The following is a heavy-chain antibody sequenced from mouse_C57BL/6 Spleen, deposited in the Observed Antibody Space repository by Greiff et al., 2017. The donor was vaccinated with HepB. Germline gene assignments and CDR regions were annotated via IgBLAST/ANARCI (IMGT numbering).Heavy chain of an antibody. J-gene: IGHJ3*01. CDR3: ARWGWDNAY. D-gene: IGHD4-1*01. CDR2: IYPGDGDT. CDR1: GYAFSSYW. V-gene: IGHV1-80*01. Sequence: VKLMESGAELVKPGASVKISCKASGYAFSSYWMNWVKQRPGKGLEWIGQIYPGDGDTNYNGKFKGKATMTADKSSSTAYMQLSSLTSEDSAVYLCARWGWDNAYWGQGTLVTVSA.